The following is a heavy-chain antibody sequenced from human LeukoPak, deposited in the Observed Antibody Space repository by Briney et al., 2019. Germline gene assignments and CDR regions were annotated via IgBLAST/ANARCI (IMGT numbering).Heavy chain of an antibody. J-gene: IGHJ4*02. CDR2: IIPVFGTA. CDR1: GGTFSIYS. D-gene: IGHD7-27*01. Sequence: SVRVSCKASGGTFSIYSISWVRQAPGQGREWRGGIIPVFGTANYAQKFQGRVTITADESTSTAYVELSSLRFEDTAVYYCARDREPIRTGDLKYWGQGTLVTVSS. V-gene: IGHV1-69*13. CDR3: ARDREPIRTGDLKY.